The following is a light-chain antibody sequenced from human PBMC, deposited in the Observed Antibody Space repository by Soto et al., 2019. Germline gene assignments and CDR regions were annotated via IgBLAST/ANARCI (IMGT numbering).Light chain of an antibody. CDR1: SSDVGGYNY. Sequence: QSALTQPASVSGSPGQSITISCTGTSSDVGGYNYVSWYQQHPGKAPKLMIYEVSNRPSGVSNRFSGSKSRNTASLNISGFQAEDEADYFCSSYGSTSTRYVFGTGTKVTVL. J-gene: IGLJ1*01. CDR3: SSYGSTSTRYV. CDR2: EVS. V-gene: IGLV2-14*01.